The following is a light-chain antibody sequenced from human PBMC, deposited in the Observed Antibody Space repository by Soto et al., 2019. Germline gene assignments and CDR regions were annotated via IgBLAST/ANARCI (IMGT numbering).Light chain of an antibody. CDR3: QQYISWT. J-gene: IGKJ1*01. Sequence: DIVMTQSPATLSVSPGERATLSCRASQNIRSDLAWYQQKPGQAPRLLMYGASIRATGIPARFSGSGSGTDFTLTISSLQSEDLAIYYCQQYISWTLGQGTKVDIK. V-gene: IGKV3-15*01. CDR1: QNIRSD. CDR2: GAS.